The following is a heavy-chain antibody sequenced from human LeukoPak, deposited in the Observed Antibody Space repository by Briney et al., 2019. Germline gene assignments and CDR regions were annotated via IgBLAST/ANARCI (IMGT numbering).Heavy chain of an antibody. CDR2: INSDGSST. J-gene: IGHJ6*02. D-gene: IGHD6-13*01. CDR3: ARVSSSSWYGYYYYYYGMDV. V-gene: IGHV3-74*01. CDR1: GFTFSSYG. Sequence: GGSLRLSCAASGFTFSSYGMHWVRQAPGKGLVWVSRINSDGSSTSYADSVKGRFTISRDNAKNTLYLQMNSLRAEDTAVYYCARVSSSSWYGYYYYYYGMDVWGQGTTVTVSS.